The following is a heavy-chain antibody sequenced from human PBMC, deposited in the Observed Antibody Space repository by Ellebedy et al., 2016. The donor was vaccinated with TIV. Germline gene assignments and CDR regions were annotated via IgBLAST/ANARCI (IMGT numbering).Heavy chain of an antibody. J-gene: IGHJ4*02. CDR1: GFTFTTLW. D-gene: IGHD1-1*01. CDR3: TRENWYIDY. Sequence: PGGSLRLSCAASGFTFTTLWMSWVRQAPGKGLEWVANIKQDVSEKFYVDSVKGRFTISRDNAKNSLYLQMNSLRAEDTAVYYCTRENWYIDYWGQGTLVTVSS. CDR2: IKQDVSEK. V-gene: IGHV3-7*04.